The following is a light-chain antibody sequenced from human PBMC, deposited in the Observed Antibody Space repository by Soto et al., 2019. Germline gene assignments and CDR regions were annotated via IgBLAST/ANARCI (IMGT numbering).Light chain of an antibody. CDR3: CSYAGSSTFEGVV. J-gene: IGLJ2*01. CDR1: SNDVGSYNL. V-gene: IGLV2-23*02. CDR2: EVS. Sequence: QSALTQPASVSGSPGQSITISCTGTSNDVGSYNLVSWYQQHPRKAPKLMIYEVSKRPSGVSNRFSGSKSGNTASLTISGLQAEDEADYYCCSYAGSSTFEGVVFGGGTKLTVL.